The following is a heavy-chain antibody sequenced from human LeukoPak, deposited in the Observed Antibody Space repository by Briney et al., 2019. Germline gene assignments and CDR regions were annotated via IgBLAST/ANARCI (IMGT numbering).Heavy chain of an antibody. V-gene: IGHV3-73*01. Sequence: GGSLKLSCAASGFTFSGSAMHWVRQASGKGLEWAGRIRSKANSYATAYAASVKGRFTISRDDSKNTAYLQMNSLKTEDTAVYYCTSLGYSSGWYDYWGQGTLVTVSS. J-gene: IGHJ4*02. CDR1: GFTFSGSA. D-gene: IGHD6-19*01. CDR3: TSLGYSSGWYDY. CDR2: IRSKANSYAT.